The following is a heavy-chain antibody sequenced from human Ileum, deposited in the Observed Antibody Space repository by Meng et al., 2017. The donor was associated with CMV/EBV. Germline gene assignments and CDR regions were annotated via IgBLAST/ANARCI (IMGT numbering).Heavy chain of an antibody. D-gene: IGHD3-3*01. CDR3: TTFYTSSSLWFDP. V-gene: IGHV3-15*01. Sequence: SGFSFNAAWMSWVRQAPGKGLEWVARIKTKTDDGTKDYAAPVQGRFTISRDDSQNILYLQMNSLKIEDTAVYYCTTFYTSSSLWFDPWGQGTLVTVSS. CDR1: GFSFNAAW. J-gene: IGHJ5*02. CDR2: IKTKTDDGTK.